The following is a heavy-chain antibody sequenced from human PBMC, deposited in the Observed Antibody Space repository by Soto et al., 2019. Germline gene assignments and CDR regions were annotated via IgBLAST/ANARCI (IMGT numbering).Heavy chain of an antibody. V-gene: IGHV1-2*04. CDR2: INPNSGGT. Sequence: ASVKVSCKASGYTFTGYYMHWVRQAPGQGLEWMGWINPNSGGTNYAQKFQGWVTMTRDTSISTAYMELSRLRSDDTAVYYCARDRVSSSGHYYYGMDVWGQGTTVTV. CDR3: ARDRVSSSGHYYYGMDV. CDR1: GYTFTGYY. J-gene: IGHJ6*02. D-gene: IGHD6-6*01.